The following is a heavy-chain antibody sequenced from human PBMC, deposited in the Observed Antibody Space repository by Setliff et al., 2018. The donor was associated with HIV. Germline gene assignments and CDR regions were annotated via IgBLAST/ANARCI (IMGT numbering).Heavy chain of an antibody. CDR2: IYYSGST. CDR3: ARLFIPNYFDP. CDR1: DASINNYH. V-gene: IGHV4-59*08. Sequence: PSETLSLTCTVSDASINNYHWSWIRQPPGKGLEWIGYIYYSGSTNYNPSLKSRVTISIDTSTNQFSLKLSSVTAADTAVYYCARLFIPNYFDPWGQGTLVTVSS. D-gene: IGHD2-21*01. J-gene: IGHJ5*02.